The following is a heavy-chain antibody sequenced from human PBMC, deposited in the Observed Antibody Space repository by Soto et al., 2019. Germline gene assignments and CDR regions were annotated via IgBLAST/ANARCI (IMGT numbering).Heavy chain of an antibody. CDR1: GFIFSQYS. CDR3: ARGPHVGISTS. Sequence: GSLRLSCAASGFIFSQYSMSWVRQAPGKGLEWLSVIYSGGSTYYAESVKGRFTISRDNSKNTLNLQMNALRVEDTAVYYCARGPHVGISTSWGQGTLVTVSS. V-gene: IGHV3-53*01. CDR2: IYSGGST. J-gene: IGHJ4*02. D-gene: IGHD2-2*01.